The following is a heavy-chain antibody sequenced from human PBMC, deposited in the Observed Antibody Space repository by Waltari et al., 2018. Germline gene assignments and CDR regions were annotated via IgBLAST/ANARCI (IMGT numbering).Heavy chain of an antibody. J-gene: IGHJ6*02. CDR2: INAGNGNT. CDR1: GYTLPSYA. D-gene: IGHD5-12*01. V-gene: IGHV1-3*01. Sequence: QVQLVQSGAEVKKPGASVKVSCKASGYTLPSYAMHWVRKAPGQRLKWMGWINAGNGNTKYSQKFQGRVTITRDTSASTSYMELSSLRSEDTAVYYCARDYIVATRGYYYYGMDVWGQGTTVTVSS. CDR3: ARDYIVATRGYYYYGMDV.